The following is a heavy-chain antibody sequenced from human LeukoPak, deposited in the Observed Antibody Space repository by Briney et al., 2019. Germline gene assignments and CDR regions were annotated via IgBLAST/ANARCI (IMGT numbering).Heavy chain of an antibody. Sequence: KPSETLSLTCTVSGGTISSYYWSWIRQPPGKGLEWIGYINYSGSTNHNPSLKSRVTISVDTSKNQFSLKLSSVTAADTAVYYCATSKDYYDSSGYYREYFQHWGQGTLVTVSS. D-gene: IGHD3-22*01. V-gene: IGHV4-59*01. J-gene: IGHJ1*01. CDR2: INYSGST. CDR3: ATSKDYYDSSGYYREYFQH. CDR1: GGTISSYY.